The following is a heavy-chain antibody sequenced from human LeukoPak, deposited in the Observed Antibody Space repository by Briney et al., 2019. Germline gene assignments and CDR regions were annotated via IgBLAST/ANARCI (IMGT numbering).Heavy chain of an antibody. J-gene: IGHJ6*04. CDR3: ARSNFLYYYYGMDV. D-gene: IGHD4-11*01. Sequence: PGGSLRLSCAASGFTFSSYAMSWVRQAPGKGLEWVSTISDSGGSTYYADSVTGRFTISRDNSKNTLYMQMNSLRAEDTAVYYCARSNFLYYYYGMDVWGKGTTVTVSS. CDR1: GFTFSSYA. CDR2: ISDSGGST. V-gene: IGHV3-23*01.